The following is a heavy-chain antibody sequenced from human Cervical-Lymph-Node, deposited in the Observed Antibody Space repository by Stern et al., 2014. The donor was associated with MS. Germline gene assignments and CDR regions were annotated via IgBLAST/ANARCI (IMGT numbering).Heavy chain of an antibody. D-gene: IGHD3-22*01. Sequence: QVQLQESGPGLVKPSETLSLTCTVSGASISSGTYYWSWIRQPPGKGLEWIGYVYYTDSTNYNPSLKSRVTISLDAYKTQFTLRLSSVTAADTAVYFCARDRNHYDSSGYSTSLFDYWGQGTLVTVSS. CDR1: GASISSGTYY. V-gene: IGHV4-61*01. CDR3: ARDRNHYDSSGYSTSLFDY. CDR2: VYYTDST. J-gene: IGHJ4*02.